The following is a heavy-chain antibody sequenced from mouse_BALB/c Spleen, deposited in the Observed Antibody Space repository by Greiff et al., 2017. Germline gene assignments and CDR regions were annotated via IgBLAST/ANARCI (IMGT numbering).Heavy chain of an antibody. D-gene: IGHD2-10*01. CDR3: ARSYYGNPHAMDY. J-gene: IGHJ4*01. Sequence: QVQLQQPGAELVMPGASVKMSCKASGYTFTDYWMHWVKQRPGQGLEWIGAIDTSDSYTSYNQKFKGKATLTVDESSSTAYMQLSSLTSEDSAVYYCARSYYGNPHAMDYWGQGTSVTVSS. V-gene: IGHV1-69*01. CDR2: IDTSDSYT. CDR1: GYTFTDYW.